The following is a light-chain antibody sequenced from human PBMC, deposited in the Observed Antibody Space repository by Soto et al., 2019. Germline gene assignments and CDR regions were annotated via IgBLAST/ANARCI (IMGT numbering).Light chain of an antibody. V-gene: IGKV1-33*01. J-gene: IGKJ5*01. Sequence: IQMTQSPSSLSASVGDRVTITCQASQDISKNLKWYQQKPGKAPKLLIYDASSLQTGVPSRFSGSGSATHFTFTISSLQPEDMATYYCQQYDNLLPITFGQGTRLEIK. CDR2: DAS. CDR1: QDISKN. CDR3: QQYDNLLPIT.